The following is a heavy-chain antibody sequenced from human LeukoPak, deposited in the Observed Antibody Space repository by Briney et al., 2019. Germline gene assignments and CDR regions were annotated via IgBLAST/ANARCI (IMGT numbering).Heavy chain of an antibody. J-gene: IGHJ4*02. CDR3: ARVSCYDYVWGSYRRSYYFDY. Sequence: ASVKVSCKASGYTFTSYGISWVRQAPGQGLEWMGWISAYNGNTNYAQKLQGRVTMTTDTSTSTAYMELRSLRSDDTAVYYCARVSCYDYVWGSYRRSYYFDYWGQGTLVTVSS. D-gene: IGHD3-16*02. CDR1: GYTFTSYG. V-gene: IGHV1-18*01. CDR2: ISAYNGNT.